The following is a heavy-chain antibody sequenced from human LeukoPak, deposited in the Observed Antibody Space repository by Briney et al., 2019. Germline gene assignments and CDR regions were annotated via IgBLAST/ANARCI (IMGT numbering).Heavy chain of an antibody. D-gene: IGHD3-10*01. CDR1: GGSISNNNHY. CDR3: AKDTWLAY. CDR2: IDDIGST. V-gene: IGHV4-39*02. J-gene: IGHJ4*02. Sequence: SETLSLTCTVSGGSISNNNHYWGWTRQPPGKGLEWIGMIDDIGSTHYNPSLKSRVTISVDTSKNQFSLKLSSVTAADMAVYYCAKDTWLAYWGQGTLVTVSS.